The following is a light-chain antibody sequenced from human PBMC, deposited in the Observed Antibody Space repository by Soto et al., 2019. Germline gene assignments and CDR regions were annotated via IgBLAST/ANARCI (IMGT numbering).Light chain of an antibody. J-gene: IGKJ1*01. CDR3: QQYVRSPWT. V-gene: IGKV3-20*01. Sequence: EIVLTQSPGTLSLSPGERATLSCRASQSVSSSYLAWYQQKPGQAPRLLIYGASSRATGIPDRFGGSGSGTDFTLTVSSLVPEDFAVYYCQQYVRSPWTFAQGTKVDIK. CDR2: GAS. CDR1: QSVSSSY.